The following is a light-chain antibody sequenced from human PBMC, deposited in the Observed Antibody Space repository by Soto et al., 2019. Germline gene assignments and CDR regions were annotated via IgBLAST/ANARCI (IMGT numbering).Light chain of an antibody. Sequence: QSVLTQPASVSGSPGQSITISCTEASSDVAEYKYVSWYQQHPGRAPKLIIYDVSNRPSGVSNRFSGSKSGSTASLTISGLQAEDEADYYCSAYTTSSALYVFGAGTKLNV. CDR2: DVS. V-gene: IGLV2-14*03. CDR1: SSDVAEYKY. CDR3: SAYTTSSALYV. J-gene: IGLJ1*01.